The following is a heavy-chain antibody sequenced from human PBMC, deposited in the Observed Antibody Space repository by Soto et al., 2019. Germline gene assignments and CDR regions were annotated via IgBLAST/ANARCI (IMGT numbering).Heavy chain of an antibody. CDR1: GGSISSGGYY. V-gene: IGHV4-31*03. D-gene: IGHD6-6*01. CDR3: ARVVQIGGPPRTDY. J-gene: IGHJ4*02. Sequence: SETLSLTCTVSGGSISSGGYYWSWIRQHPGKGLEWIGYIYYSGSTYYNPSLKSRVTISVDTSKNQFSLKLSSVTAADTAVYYCARVVQIGGPPRTDYWGQGTLVTVSS. CDR2: IYYSGST.